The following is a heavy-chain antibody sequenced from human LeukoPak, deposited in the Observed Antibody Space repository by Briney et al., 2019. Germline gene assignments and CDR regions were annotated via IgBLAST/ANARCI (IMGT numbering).Heavy chain of an antibody. D-gene: IGHD3-9*01. J-gene: IGHJ4*02. CDR3: ASFGPDILTGYYGTFDY. CDR2: IRYDGSNK. V-gene: IGHV3-30*02. CDR1: GFTFSSYS. Sequence: GGSLRLSCAASGFTFSSYSMNWVRQAPGKGLEWVAFIRYDGSNKYYADSVKGRFTISRDNSKNTLYLQMNSLRAEDTAVYYCASFGPDILTGYYGTFDYWGQGTLVTVSS.